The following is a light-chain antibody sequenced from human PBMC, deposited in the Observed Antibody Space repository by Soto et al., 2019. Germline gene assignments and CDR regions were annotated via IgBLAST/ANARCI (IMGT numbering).Light chain of an antibody. Sequence: EIVLTQSPGTLSLSPGERATLSCRASQTVSSNYLAWCQQRPGQAPRLLIYDASSRATGIPDRFSGSGSGTDFTLTISRLEPEDFAVFYCQQYGSSPLTFGGGTKVDIK. CDR3: QQYGSSPLT. CDR1: QTVSSNY. V-gene: IGKV3-20*01. J-gene: IGKJ4*01. CDR2: DAS.